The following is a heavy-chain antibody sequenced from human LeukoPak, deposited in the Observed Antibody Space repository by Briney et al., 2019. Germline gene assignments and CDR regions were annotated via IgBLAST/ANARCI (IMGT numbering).Heavy chain of an antibody. J-gene: IGHJ4*02. CDR1: GGSISSYY. D-gene: IGHD2-21*02. Sequence: SETLSLNCTVSGGSISSYYWSWIRQPPGKGLEWIGYIYYSGSTNYNPSLKSRVTISVDTSKNQFSLKLSSVTAADTAVYYCARGGDYVPYFDYWGQGTLVTVSS. CDR3: ARGGDYVPYFDY. V-gene: IGHV4-59*01. CDR2: IYYSGST.